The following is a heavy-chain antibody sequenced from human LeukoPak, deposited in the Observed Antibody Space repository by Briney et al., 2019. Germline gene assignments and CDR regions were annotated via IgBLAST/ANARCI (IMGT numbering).Heavy chain of an antibody. J-gene: IGHJ4*02. CDR2: IYTSGST. V-gene: IGHV4-4*07. D-gene: IGHD1-26*01. Sequence: SETLSLTCTVSGGSITSYYWSWIRQAAGKGLEWIGRIYTSGSTNYNPSLKSRVTMSVDTSNNQFSLKLNSVTAADTAVYYCARSGGSGTYYDGSFDYWGQGTLVTVSS. CDR3: ARSGGSGTYYDGSFDY. CDR1: GGSITSYY.